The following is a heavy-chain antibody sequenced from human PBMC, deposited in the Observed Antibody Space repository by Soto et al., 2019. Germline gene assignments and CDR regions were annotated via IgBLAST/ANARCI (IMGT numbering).Heavy chain of an antibody. CDR2: IYYSGST. V-gene: IGHV4-39*01. Sequence: QLRLQESGPGLVKPSETLSLICTVSGGSISRSSYYWGWTRQPPGKGLERIGSIYYSGSTYYNPSRKSRVNISVDTDKNQVSVKLQSGTAADWAVYYCARLGSEVPRFDPWGQGTLVTVSS. J-gene: IGHJ5*02. CDR1: GGSISRSSYY. D-gene: IGHD2-2*01. CDR3: ARLGSEVPRFDP.